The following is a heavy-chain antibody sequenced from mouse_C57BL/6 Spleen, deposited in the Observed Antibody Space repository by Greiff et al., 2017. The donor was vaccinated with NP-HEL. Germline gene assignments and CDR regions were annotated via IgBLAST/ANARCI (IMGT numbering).Heavy chain of an antibody. V-gene: IGHV1-15*01. CDR2: IDPETGGT. D-gene: IGHD1-1*01. CDR3: TTPITTVVATYWYFDV. J-gene: IGHJ1*03. Sequence: VQLQQSGAELVRPGASVTLSCKASGYTFTDYEMHWVKQTPVHGLEWIGAIDPETGGTAYNQKFKGKAILTADKSSSTAYMELRSLTSEDSAVYYCTTPITTVVATYWYFDVWGIGTTVTVSS. CDR1: GYTFTDYE.